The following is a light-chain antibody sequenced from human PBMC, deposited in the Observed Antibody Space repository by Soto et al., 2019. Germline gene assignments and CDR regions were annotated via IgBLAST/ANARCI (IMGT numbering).Light chain of an antibody. J-gene: IGLJ1*01. CDR2: DVS. CDR1: SSDVGGYYY. Sequence: QSALTQPASVSGSPGQSITISCTGTSSDVGGYYYVSWYQQHPGKAPKLMIYDVSNRPSGVSNRFSGSKSGNTASLTISGVQAWDQADYYRNSYTSKNTPSYVFGTGTKVTVL. V-gene: IGLV2-14*03. CDR3: NSYTSKNTPSYV.